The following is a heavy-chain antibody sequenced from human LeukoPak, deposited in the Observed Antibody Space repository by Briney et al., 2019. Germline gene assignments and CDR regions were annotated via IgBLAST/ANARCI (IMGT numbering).Heavy chain of an antibody. CDR2: ISAYNGNT. V-gene: IGHV1-18*01. Sequence: ASVKVSCKASGYTFTSYGISWVRQAPGQGLEWMGWISAYNGNTNYAQKLQGRVTMTTDTSTSTAYMELRSLRSDGTAVYYCARQYSSGWYMSAFDIWSQGTMVTVSS. D-gene: IGHD6-19*01. CDR3: ARQYSSGWYMSAFDI. J-gene: IGHJ3*02. CDR1: GYTFTSYG.